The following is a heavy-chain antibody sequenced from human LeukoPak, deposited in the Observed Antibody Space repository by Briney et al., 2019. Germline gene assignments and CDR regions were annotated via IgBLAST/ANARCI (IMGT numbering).Heavy chain of an antibody. J-gene: IGHJ5*02. Sequence: GSSVKVSFKASGGTFISYAISWVRQAPGQGLEWMGGIIPIFGRANYAQKFQGRVTITRDESTSAAYMELSSLRSEDTAVYYCAREWATYYDLLTGYYKGGWFDRWGPGTLVTVSS. CDR2: IIPIFGRA. V-gene: IGHV1-69*05. CDR3: AREWATYYDLLTGYYKGGWFDR. D-gene: IGHD3-9*01. CDR1: GGTFISYA.